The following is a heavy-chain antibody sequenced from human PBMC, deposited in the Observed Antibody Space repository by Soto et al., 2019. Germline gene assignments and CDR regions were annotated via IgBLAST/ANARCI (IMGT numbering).Heavy chain of an antibody. CDR1: GGSTSSTNYC. J-gene: IGHJ4*02. D-gene: IGHD2-15*01. V-gene: IGHV4-39*01. CDR2: FHAGWST. CDR3: ARLGVVPGSYRLYPGLLDF. Sequence: XETLSLPCTVSGGSTSSTNYCWGWIRQPPGKGLEWIGTFHAGWSTYKNPSLESRVTISLDTSKNQLSLNLSSVTAADTAVYYCARLGVVPGSYRLYPGLLDFWGQGSLVTVSS.